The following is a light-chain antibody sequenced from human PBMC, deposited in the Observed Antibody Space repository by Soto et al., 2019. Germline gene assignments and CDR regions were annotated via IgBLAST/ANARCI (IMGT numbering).Light chain of an antibody. Sequence: EIVLTQSPATLSVSPGERVTLSCRASQSVDINLAWYQQKPGQAPRLLIYGASTRATDMPGRFSGRGAGAEFTLTISSLQPDDFATYYCQHYKSELYTFGQGTKVDI. CDR1: QSVDIN. V-gene: IGKV3-15*01. CDR2: GAS. J-gene: IGKJ2*01. CDR3: QHYKSELYT.